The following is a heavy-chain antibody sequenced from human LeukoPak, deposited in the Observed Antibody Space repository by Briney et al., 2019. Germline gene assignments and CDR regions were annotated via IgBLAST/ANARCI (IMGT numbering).Heavy chain of an antibody. D-gene: IGHD6-13*01. CDR1: GYTLTELS. V-gene: IGHV1-24*01. CDR2: FDPEDGET. Sequence: GASVKVSCKVSGYTLTELSMHWVRQAPGKGLEWMGGFDPEDGETIYAQKFQGRVTMTEDTSTDTAYMELSSLGSEDTAVYYCARDYSSSWGACYFDYWGQGTLVTVSS. J-gene: IGHJ4*02. CDR3: ARDYSSSWGACYFDY.